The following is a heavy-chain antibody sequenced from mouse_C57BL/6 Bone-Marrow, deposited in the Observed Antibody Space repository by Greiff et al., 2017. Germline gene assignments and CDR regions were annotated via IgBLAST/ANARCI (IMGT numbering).Heavy chain of an antibody. CDR2: IDPSDSYT. J-gene: IGHJ2*01. V-gene: IGHV1-50*01. D-gene: IGHD2-4*01. CDR1: GYTFTSYW. Sequence: QVQLQQPGAELVKPGASVKLSCKASGYTFTSYWMQWVKQRPGQGLEWIGEIDPSDSYTNYNQKFKGKATLTVDTSSSTAYMQLSSLTSADSAVYYCARWITRDDYWGQGTTRTVSS. CDR3: ARWITRDDY.